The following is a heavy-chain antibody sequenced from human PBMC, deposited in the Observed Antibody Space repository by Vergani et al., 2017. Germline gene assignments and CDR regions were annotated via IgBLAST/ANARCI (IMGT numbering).Heavy chain of an antibody. J-gene: IGHJ3*02. CDR3: AKVGRSEVAGTFGAFDI. Sequence: EVQLLESGGDLVQPGGSLRLPCAASGFTFIMPAMSWFRQAPGKGLEWVSTLSASDRRTHYADSVKGRFTISRDNSKNTLFLHMNSLRPEDTAVYYCAKVGRSEVAGTFGAFDIWGQGTMVTVSS. CDR2: LSASDRRT. D-gene: IGHD6-19*01. V-gene: IGHV3-23*01. CDR1: GFTFIMPA.